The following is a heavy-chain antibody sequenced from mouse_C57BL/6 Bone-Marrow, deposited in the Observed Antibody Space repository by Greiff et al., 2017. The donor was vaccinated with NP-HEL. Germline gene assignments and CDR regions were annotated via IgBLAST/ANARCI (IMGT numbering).Heavy chain of an antibody. J-gene: IGHJ2*01. V-gene: IGHV7-3*01. CDR3: ARYKGSSGYFDY. CDR1: GFTFTDYY. Sequence: EVMLVESEGGLVQPGGSLSLSCAASGFTFTDYYMSWVRQPPGKALEWLGFIRNKANGYTTEYSASVKGRFTISRDNSQSILYLQMNALRAEDSATYYCARYKGSSGYFDYWGQGTTLTVSS. D-gene: IGHD1-1*01. CDR2: IRNKANGYTT.